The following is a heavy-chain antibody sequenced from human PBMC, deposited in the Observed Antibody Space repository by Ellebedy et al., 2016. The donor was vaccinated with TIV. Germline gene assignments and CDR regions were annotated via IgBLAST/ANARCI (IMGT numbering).Heavy chain of an antibody. Sequence: GGSLRLXCVVSGFTFRSHGIYWVRQAPGTGLEWVAVISSDGSNKYYADSVKGRFTISRDNSKNTLYLQMHSLRTDDMAVYYCARGGSSGSSDYWGQGTLVTVSS. V-gene: IGHV3-30*03. D-gene: IGHD3-10*01. J-gene: IGHJ4*02. CDR2: ISSDGSNK. CDR3: ARGGSSGSSDY. CDR1: GFTFRSHG.